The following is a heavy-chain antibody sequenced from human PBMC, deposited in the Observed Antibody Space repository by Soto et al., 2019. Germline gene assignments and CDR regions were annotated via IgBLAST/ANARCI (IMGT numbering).Heavy chain of an antibody. D-gene: IGHD2-21*01. Sequence: SSETLSLTCTVSGGSISSGDYYWSWIRQPPGKGLEWIGYIYYSGSTYYNPSLKSRVTISVDTSKNQFSLKLGSATAADTAVYYCVRDMQLWRLDSWGQGTLVTVSS. V-gene: IGHV4-30-4*01. J-gene: IGHJ4*02. CDR3: VRDMQLWRLDS. CDR1: GGSISSGDYY. CDR2: IYYSGST.